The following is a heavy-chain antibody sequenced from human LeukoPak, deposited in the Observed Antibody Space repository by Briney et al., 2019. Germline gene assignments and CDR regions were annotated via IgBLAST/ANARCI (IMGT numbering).Heavy chain of an antibody. CDR1: GFTFSNHW. CDR3: AVAWSGYYLAY. V-gene: IGHV3-7*05. Sequence: PGGSLRLSCADSGFTFSNHWMSWVRQAPGKVLEWVANIKQDGSEKYYVDSVKGRFTISRDNAKSSLYLQMNSLRADDTAVYYCAVAWSGYYLAYWGQGTLVTVSS. J-gene: IGHJ4*02. CDR2: IKQDGSEK. D-gene: IGHD3-3*01.